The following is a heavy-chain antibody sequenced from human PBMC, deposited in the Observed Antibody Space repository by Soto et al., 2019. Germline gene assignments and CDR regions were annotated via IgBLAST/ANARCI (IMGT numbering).Heavy chain of an antibody. D-gene: IGHD3-22*01. CDR1: GDSMTSSDW. CDR2: IHYSGDI. J-gene: IGHJ4*02. Sequence: QVQLQESGPGLVKPSGTLSLTCAVSGDSMTSSDWWSWVRQAPGKGLEWIGEIHYSGDINYDPSLRSRVTISVDRSTNQFSLNLSSVTAADTAVYFCVCNGYYSLEYWGQGTLVIVSP. V-gene: IGHV4-4*02. CDR3: VCNGYYSLEY.